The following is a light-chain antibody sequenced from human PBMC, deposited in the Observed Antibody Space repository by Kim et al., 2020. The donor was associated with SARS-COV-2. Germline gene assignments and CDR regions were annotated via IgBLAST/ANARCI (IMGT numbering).Light chain of an antibody. J-gene: IGLJ3*02. Sequence: QPVLTQSPSASASLGASVKLTCTLSSGHSNYAIAWHQQQPEKGPRYLMKLNNDGSHSKGDGIPDRFSGSSSGAERYLTISSLQSEDEADYYCQTWSTGIRVFGGGTKLIVL. CDR3: QTWSTGIRV. CDR2: LNNDGSH. V-gene: IGLV4-69*01. CDR1: SGHSNYA.